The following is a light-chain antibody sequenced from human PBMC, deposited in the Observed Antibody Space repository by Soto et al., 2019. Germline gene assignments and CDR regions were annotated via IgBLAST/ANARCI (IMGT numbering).Light chain of an antibody. J-gene: IGLJ1*01. CDR2: DVS. V-gene: IGLV2-14*01. CDR3: SSYTSSSTYV. Sequence: QSVLTQPASVSGSPGQSITISCTGTSSDVGGYNYVSWYQQHPGKAPKLMIYDVSNRPSGVSSRFSGSKSGNTASLTISGLQAEDEADYYCSSYTSSSTYVFGIGTKVTAL. CDR1: SSDVGGYNY.